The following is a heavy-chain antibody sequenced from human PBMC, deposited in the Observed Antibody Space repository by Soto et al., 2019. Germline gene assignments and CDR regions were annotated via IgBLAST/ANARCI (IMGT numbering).Heavy chain of an antibody. Sequence: ASXKVSCKASGGTFSTYAISWVRQAPVQWLEWMGRIIPILGIANYAQKFQGRVTITADKSTSTAYMELSSLRSEDTAVYYCARRRVVAATPGAFDIWGQGTMVTVSS. CDR2: IIPILGIA. D-gene: IGHD2-15*01. CDR1: GGTFSTYA. V-gene: IGHV1-69*04. CDR3: ARRRVVAATPGAFDI. J-gene: IGHJ3*02.